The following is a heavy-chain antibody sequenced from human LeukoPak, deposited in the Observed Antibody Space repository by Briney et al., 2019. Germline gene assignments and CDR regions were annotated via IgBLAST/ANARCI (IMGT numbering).Heavy chain of an antibody. CDR2: IIPILGIA. D-gene: IGHD6-13*01. CDR3: ATPGYSSSWYPPFQH. CDR1: GGTFSSYA. J-gene: IGHJ1*01. Sequence: SVKVSCKASGGTFSSYAIIWVRQAPGQGLEWMGRIIPILGIANYAQKFQGRVTITADKSTSTAYMELSSLRSEDTAVYYCATPGYSSSWYPPFQHWGQGTLVTVSS. V-gene: IGHV1-69*04.